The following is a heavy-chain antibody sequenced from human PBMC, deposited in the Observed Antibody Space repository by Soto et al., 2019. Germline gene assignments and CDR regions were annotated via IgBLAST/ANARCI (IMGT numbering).Heavy chain of an antibody. CDR3: ARGRGMGYSTTWNIYWYYNMDV. CDR1: GGTFSSYA. V-gene: IGHV1-69*01. Sequence: QVQLVQSGAEVKKPGSSVRVSCKASGGTFSSYAITWVRQAPGQGLEWMGGIITIFGTTNYAQQFQGRVTITVDDSTHTASMELSILRSEDTAVYYCARGRGMGYSTTWNIYWYYNMDVWGQGTSVTVSS. D-gene: IGHD1-1*01. J-gene: IGHJ6*02. CDR2: IITIFGTT.